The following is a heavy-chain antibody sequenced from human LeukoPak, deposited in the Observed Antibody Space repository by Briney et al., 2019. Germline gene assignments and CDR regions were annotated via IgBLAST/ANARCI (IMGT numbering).Heavy chain of an antibody. Sequence: GASVKVSCKASGYTFTGYYMHWVRQAPGQGLEWMGWINPNSGGTNYAQKFQGRVTITADESTSTAYMELSSLRSEDTAVYYCARDLLGYCSSTSCSLDYWGQGTLVTVSS. D-gene: IGHD2-2*01. CDR3: ARDLLGYCSSTSCSLDY. J-gene: IGHJ4*02. V-gene: IGHV1-2*02. CDR1: GYTFTGYY. CDR2: INPNSGGT.